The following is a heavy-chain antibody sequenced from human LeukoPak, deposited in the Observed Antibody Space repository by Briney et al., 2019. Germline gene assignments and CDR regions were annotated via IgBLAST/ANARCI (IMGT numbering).Heavy chain of an antibody. J-gene: IGHJ4*02. CDR2: IRSKVNSYAT. V-gene: IGHV3-73*01. CDR3: AKVLGVPAAIGSYFDY. Sequence: GGSLRLSCAASGFTFSDSAMHWVRQASGKGLEWVGRIRSKVNSYATTYAASVRGRFTISRDDSKNTAYLQMNSLKTEDTAVYYCAKVLGVPAAIGSYFDYWGQGTLVTVSS. D-gene: IGHD2-2*02. CDR1: GFTFSDSA.